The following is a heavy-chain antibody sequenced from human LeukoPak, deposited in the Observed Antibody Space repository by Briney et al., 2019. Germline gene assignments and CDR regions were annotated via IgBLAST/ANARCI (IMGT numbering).Heavy chain of an antibody. CDR1: RITFSSEV. V-gene: IGHV3-23*01. Sequence: GGSLRLSCEDSRITFSSEVKSWVRQAPGKGLEWVSGISGSGSGTYYADSVKGRFTITRDNSENTVYLQMNSLRAEDTALYNCAKGSRAWLFDFGLWGQGTLVTVSS. D-gene: IGHD4-17*01. J-gene: IGHJ4*02. CDR3: AKGSRAWLFDFGL. CDR2: ISGSGSGT.